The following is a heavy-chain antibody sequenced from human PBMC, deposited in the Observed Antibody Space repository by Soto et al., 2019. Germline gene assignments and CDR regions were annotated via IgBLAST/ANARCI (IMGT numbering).Heavy chain of an antibody. CDR1: GFTFSSYA. J-gene: IGHJ4*02. CDR2: ISGSGGST. V-gene: IGHV3-23*01. D-gene: IGHD4-17*01. CDR3: AKVLSVTLSFYY. Sequence: EVQLLESGGGLVQPGGSLRLSCAASGFTFSSYAMSWVRQAPGKGLEWVSAISGSGGSTYYADSVKGRFTISRDNSKNTLYLQMNSMRAEDTAVYYCAKVLSVTLSFYYWGQGTLVTVSS.